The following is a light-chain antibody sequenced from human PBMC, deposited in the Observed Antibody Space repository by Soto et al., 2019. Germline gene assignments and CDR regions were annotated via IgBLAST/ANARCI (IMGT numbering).Light chain of an antibody. Sequence: QSVLTQPASVSGSRGQSITISCTGTVGLVSWYQQHPGKVPKLIIDDDTKRPSGVSSRFSGSKSGNTASLTISRLQTEDEADYYCCLYVGGRTYVFGTGTKVPV. CDR3: CLYVGGRTYV. CDR2: DDT. V-gene: IGLV2-23*01. J-gene: IGLJ1*01. CDR1: VGL.